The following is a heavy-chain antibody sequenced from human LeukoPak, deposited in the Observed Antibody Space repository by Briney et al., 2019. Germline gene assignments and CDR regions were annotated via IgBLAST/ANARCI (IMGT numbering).Heavy chain of an antibody. D-gene: IGHD1-7*01. Sequence: ASVKVSCKASRYTFTSYDINWVRQATGQGLEWMGWMNPNTGNTGYAQKFQGRVTMTRNTSISTAYMELSSLRSEDTAVYYCARGPKWNYVVPLDYWGQGTLVTVSS. CDR1: RYTFTSYD. CDR3: ARGPKWNYVVPLDY. V-gene: IGHV1-8*01. J-gene: IGHJ4*02. CDR2: MNPNTGNT.